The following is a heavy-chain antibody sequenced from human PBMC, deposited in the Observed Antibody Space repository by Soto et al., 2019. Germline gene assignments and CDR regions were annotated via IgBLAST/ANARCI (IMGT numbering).Heavy chain of an antibody. D-gene: IGHD2-2*01. J-gene: IGHJ6*02. V-gene: IGHV1-69*01. CDR1: GGTFSSYA. Sequence: QVQLVQSGAEVKKPGSSVKVSCKASGGTFSSYAISWVRQAPGQGLECMGGIIPISGTANYAQKFQGRVTITADESTSTAYMELSSLRSEDTAVYYCARSQGSSTSLEIYYYYYYGMDGWGQGTTVTVSS. CDR3: ARSQGSSTSLEIYYYYYYGMDG. CDR2: IIPISGTA.